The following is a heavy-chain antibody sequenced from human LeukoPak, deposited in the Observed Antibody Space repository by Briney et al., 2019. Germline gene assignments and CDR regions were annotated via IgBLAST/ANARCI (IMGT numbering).Heavy chain of an antibody. CDR3: ARGVRDDYTLFDY. D-gene: IGHD4-11*01. J-gene: IGHJ4*02. Sequence: PGESLKISCKGSGYSFTTYWIGWVRQMPGKGLEWMGIIYPGDSDTRYSPSFQGQVTISADKSISTAYLQWSSLKASDTAMYYCARGVRDDYTLFDYWGQGTLVTVSS. V-gene: IGHV5-51*01. CDR1: GYSFTTYW. CDR2: IYPGDSDT.